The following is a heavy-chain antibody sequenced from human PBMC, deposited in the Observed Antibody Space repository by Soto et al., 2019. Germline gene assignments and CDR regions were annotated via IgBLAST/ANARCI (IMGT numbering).Heavy chain of an antibody. V-gene: IGHV4-39*01. Sequence: PSETLSLTCDVSGGSISIGTDYWGWIRQPPGKGLEWIGNIHYSGSTNYNPSLKSRLSISVDTSKNQFSLKLSSVTAADTAMYYCAMRHSHYLYDKDIYVPWSQGTQVTVSS. CDR1: GGSISIGTDY. J-gene: IGHJ4*02. CDR3: AMRHSHYLYDKDIYVP. D-gene: IGHD2-15*01. CDR2: IHYSGST.